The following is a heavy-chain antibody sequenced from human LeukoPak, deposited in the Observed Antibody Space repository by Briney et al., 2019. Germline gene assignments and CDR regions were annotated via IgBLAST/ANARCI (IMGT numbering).Heavy chain of an antibody. Sequence: SETLSLTCTVSGGSISSSPFYWGWIRQPPGKGLEWIGSMYYSESSYYNPSLTSRVTISVDTSNNQFSLRLRSVTAADTAVYYCRCYEGVAGALYGMDVWGQGTTVTVSS. CDR1: GGSISSSPFY. CDR2: MYYSESS. V-gene: IGHV4-39*01. CDR3: RCYEGVAGALYGMDV. J-gene: IGHJ6*02. D-gene: IGHD6-19*01.